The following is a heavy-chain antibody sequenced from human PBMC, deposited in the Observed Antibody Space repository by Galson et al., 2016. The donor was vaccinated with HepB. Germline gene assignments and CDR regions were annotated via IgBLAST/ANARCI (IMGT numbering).Heavy chain of an antibody. CDR3: AVYSFPIAAAGPARSLQH. D-gene: IGHD6-13*01. V-gene: IGHV3-30*04. Sequence: SLRLSCAASGFSFSSYALNWVRQAPGKGLEWVAVISYDGSNKYHADSVKGRFTISRDNSKNTLYLQMNSLRAEDTAVYYCAVYSFPIAAAGPARSLQHWGQGTLVTVSS. CDR1: GFSFSSYA. CDR2: ISYDGSNK. J-gene: IGHJ1*01.